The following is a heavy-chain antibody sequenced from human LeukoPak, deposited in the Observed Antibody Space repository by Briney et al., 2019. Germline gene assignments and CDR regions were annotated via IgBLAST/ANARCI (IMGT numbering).Heavy chain of an antibody. CDR2: IYYSGST. CDR1: GGSISSYY. D-gene: IGHD4-23*01. J-gene: IGHJ4*02. CDR3: ARELYGGNVDY. V-gene: IGHV4-59*01. Sequence: SETLSLTCTVSGGSISSYYWSWTRQPPGKGLEWIGYIYYSGSTNYNPSLKSRVTISVDTSKNQFSLKLSSVTAADTAVYYCARELYGGNVDYWGQGTLVTVSS.